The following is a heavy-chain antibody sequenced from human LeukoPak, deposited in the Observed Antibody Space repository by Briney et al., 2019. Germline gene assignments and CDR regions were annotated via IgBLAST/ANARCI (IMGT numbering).Heavy chain of an antibody. CDR3: AKRGVVIRVILVGFHKEAYYFDS. Sequence: GGSLRLSCAVSGITLSNYGMTWVRQAPGKGLEWVASISDTGGRTNYADSVKGRFTISRDNPKNTLYLQMNSLRAEDTAVYFCAKRGVVIRVILVGFHKEAYYFDSWGQGALVTVSS. CDR2: ISDTGGRT. D-gene: IGHD3-22*01. J-gene: IGHJ4*02. CDR1: GITLSNYG. V-gene: IGHV3-23*01.